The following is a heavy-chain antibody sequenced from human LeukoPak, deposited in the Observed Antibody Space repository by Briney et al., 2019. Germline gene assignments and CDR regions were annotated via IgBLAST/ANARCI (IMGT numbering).Heavy chain of an antibody. Sequence: GGSLRLSCAASGFTFSDYYMSWIRQAPGKGLEWISYISSSGSTIYYADSVKGRFTISRDNAKNSLYLQMNSLRAEDTAIYYCARGYPAVAGSDAFDIWGQGTTVAVSS. CDR2: ISSSGSTI. D-gene: IGHD6-19*01. J-gene: IGHJ3*02. V-gene: IGHV3-11*01. CDR3: ARGYPAVAGSDAFDI. CDR1: GFTFSDYY.